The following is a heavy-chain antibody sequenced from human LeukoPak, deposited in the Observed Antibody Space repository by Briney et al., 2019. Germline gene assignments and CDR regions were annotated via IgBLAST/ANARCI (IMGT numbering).Heavy chain of an antibody. V-gene: IGHV4-34*01. Sequence: SETLSLTCAVYGGPFSGYYWSWIRQPPGKGLEWIGEINHSGSTNYNPSLKSRVTISVDTSKNQFSLKLSSVTAADTAVYYCARDRYCSSTSCYIDYWGQGTLVTVSS. CDR2: INHSGST. CDR3: ARDRYCSSTSCYIDY. CDR1: GGPFSGYY. D-gene: IGHD2-2*02. J-gene: IGHJ4*02.